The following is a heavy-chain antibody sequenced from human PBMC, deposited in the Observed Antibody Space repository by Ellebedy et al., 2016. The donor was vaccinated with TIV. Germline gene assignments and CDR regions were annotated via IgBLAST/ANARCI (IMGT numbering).Heavy chain of an antibody. CDR3: ARCRPADISGWYVGGHLGGMDV. D-gene: IGHD6-19*01. CDR1: GFTFRNYA. V-gene: IGHV3-23*01. J-gene: IGHJ6*02. Sequence: GESLKISXAASGFTFRNYAINWVRQAPGKGLEWVSTISTSGDMTYYADSVKGRFTISRDNSKNTLYLQMNSLRAEDTAVSYWARCRPADISGWYVGGHLGGMDVWGQGTTVTVFS. CDR2: ISTSGDMT.